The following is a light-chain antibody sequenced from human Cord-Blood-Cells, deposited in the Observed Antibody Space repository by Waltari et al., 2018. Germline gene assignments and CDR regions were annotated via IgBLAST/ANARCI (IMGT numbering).Light chain of an antibody. CDR3: AAWYDSLSGWV. CDR2: RNN. Sequence: QSVLTQPPSASGTPGQRVTISCSGSSSNIGSNYVYWYKQLPGPAPKLLIYRNNHRPSGGPDRFSGSKSGTSASLAISGLRSEDEADYYCAAWYDSLSGWVFGGGTKLTVL. J-gene: IGLJ3*02. CDR1: SSNIGSNY. V-gene: IGLV1-47*01.